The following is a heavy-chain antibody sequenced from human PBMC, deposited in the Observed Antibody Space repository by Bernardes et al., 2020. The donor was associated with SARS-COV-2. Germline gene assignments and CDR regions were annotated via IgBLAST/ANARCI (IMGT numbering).Heavy chain of an antibody. CDR1: GFTFDNYA. CDR2: ISSTGSNK. J-gene: IGHJ4*02. CDR3: AKDSSRRVPMDD. V-gene: IGHV3-23*01. D-gene: IGHD2-2*01. Sequence: GGSLRLSCSASGFTFDNYAMTWVRQAPGKGLEWISTISSTGSNKYYADSVNGRFTISRDNHEQTVSLQISSLRADDTAIYYCAKDSSRRVPMDDWGQGTLVTVSS.